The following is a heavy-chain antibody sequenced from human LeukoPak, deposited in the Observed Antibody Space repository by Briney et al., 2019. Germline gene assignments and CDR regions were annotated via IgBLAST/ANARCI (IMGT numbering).Heavy chain of an antibody. J-gene: IGHJ6*02. CDR2: IYYSGST. V-gene: IGHV4-39*01. CDR3: ARHVYSSSTDYYYYYGMDV. Sequence: PSETLSLTCTVSGGSISSSSYYWGWIRQPPGKGLEWIGSIYYSGSTYYNPSLKSRVTISVGTSKNQFSLKLSSVTAADTAVYYCARHVYSSSTDYYYYYGMDVWGQGTTVTVSS. D-gene: IGHD6-13*01. CDR1: GGSISSSSYY.